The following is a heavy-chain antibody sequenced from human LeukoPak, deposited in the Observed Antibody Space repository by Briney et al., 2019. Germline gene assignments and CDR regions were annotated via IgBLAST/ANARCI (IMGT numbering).Heavy chain of an antibody. Sequence: GASVKVSCKASGGTFSSYATSWVRQAPGQGLEWMGRIIPILGIANYAQKFQGRVTITADKSTSTAYMELSSLRSEDTAVYYCAREPSNYYYYGMDVWGQGTTVTVSS. J-gene: IGHJ6*02. CDR2: IIPILGIA. CDR1: GGTFSSYA. CDR3: AREPSNYYYYGMDV. V-gene: IGHV1-69*04.